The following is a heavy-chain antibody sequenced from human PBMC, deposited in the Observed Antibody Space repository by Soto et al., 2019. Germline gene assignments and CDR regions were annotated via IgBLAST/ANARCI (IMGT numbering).Heavy chain of an antibody. Sequence: SETLSLTCTVSGRSITSYEWSWIRQAPGKGLEWIGYIFTSGSTFYNPSHKSRVTISVDTSKNQFSLRLTSVTAADTAVYYCAGEPPGGFRFDYWGQGALVTVSS. J-gene: IGHJ4*02. CDR1: GRSITSYE. CDR2: IFTSGST. CDR3: AGEPPGGFRFDY. V-gene: IGHV4-4*08. D-gene: IGHD3-10*01.